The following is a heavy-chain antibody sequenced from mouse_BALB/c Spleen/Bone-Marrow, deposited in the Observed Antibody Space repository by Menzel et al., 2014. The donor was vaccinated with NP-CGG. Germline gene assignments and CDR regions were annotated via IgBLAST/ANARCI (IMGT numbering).Heavy chain of an antibody. J-gene: IGHJ1*01. V-gene: IGHV1-69*02. CDR3: ARSHGYYPYWYFDA. CDR2: IDPSDSET. CDR1: GYTFTSYW. Sequence: VQRKQSGAELVKPGAPVKLSCKASGYTFTSYWMNWVKQRPGRGLEWIGRIDPSDSETHYNQKFKDKATLTVDKSSSTAHIRLSSLTSEDSAVYYCARSHGYYPYWYFDALGAGPPVTVPS. D-gene: IGHD2-3*01.